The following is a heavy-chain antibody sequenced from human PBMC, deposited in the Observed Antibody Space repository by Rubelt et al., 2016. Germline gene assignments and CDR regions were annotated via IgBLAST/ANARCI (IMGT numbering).Heavy chain of an antibody. D-gene: IGHD6-13*01. Sequence: ETLSLTCTVSGGSVSSGSYYWSWIRQPPGKGLEWIGYIYYSGSTNYNPSLKSRVTISVDTSKNQFSLKLSSVTAADTAVYYCARVRGIAAAGTVDVWGQGTTVSVSS. CDR3: ARVRGIAAAGTVDV. CDR1: GGSVSSGSYY. J-gene: IGHJ6*02. CDR2: IYYSGST. V-gene: IGHV4-61*01.